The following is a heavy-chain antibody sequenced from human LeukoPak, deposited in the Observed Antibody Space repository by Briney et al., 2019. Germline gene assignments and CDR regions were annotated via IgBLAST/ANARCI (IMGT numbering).Heavy chain of an antibody. J-gene: IGHJ4*02. CDR2: IRYDGSNK. CDR3: AKDQYGDYNFDY. CDR1: GFIFSSYG. V-gene: IGHV3-30*02. Sequence: GGSLRLSCAASGFIFSSYGMHWVRQAPGKGLEWVAFIRYDGSNKYYADSVKGRFTISRDNSKNTLYLQMNSLRAEDTAVYYCAKDQYGDYNFDYWGQGTLVTVSS. D-gene: IGHD4-17*01.